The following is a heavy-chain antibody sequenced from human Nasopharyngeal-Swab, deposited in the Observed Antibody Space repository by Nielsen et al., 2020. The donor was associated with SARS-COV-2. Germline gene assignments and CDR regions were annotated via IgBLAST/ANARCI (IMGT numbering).Heavy chain of an antibody. D-gene: IGHD6-19*01. CDR1: GGSISSGDYY. J-gene: IGHJ5*01. Sequence: SETLSLTCTVSGGSISSGDYYWSWIRQPPGKGLEWIGEITHSESTNYNPSLKSRVTISVDTSKNQFSLKLSSVTAADTAVYYCASRSGWFAYWGQGTLVTVSS. CDR3: ASRSGWFAY. V-gene: IGHV4-39*07. CDR2: ITHSEST.